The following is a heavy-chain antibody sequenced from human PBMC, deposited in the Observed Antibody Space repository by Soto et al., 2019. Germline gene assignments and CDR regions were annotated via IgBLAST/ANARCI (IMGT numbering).Heavy chain of an antibody. CDR1: GGTFSSYA. J-gene: IGHJ6*02. D-gene: IGHD3-22*01. V-gene: IGHV1-69*01. CDR2: IIPIFGTA. Sequence: QVQLVQSGAEVKKPGSSVKVSCKASGGTFSSYAISWVRQAPGQGLEWMGGIIPIFGTANYAQKFQGRVTITGDEATIRAYMEVSSLRFEDTTVYYCARTYDSSGYLGGMDVWGQGTTVTVSS. CDR3: ARTYDSSGYLGGMDV.